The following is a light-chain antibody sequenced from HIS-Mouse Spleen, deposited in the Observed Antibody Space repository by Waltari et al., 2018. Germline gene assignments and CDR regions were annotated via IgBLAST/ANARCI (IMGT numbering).Light chain of an antibody. Sequence: SYQLTQPPPVAVSPGQTARLNRSGDALPKKYAYWYQQKSGQAPVLVIYEDSKRPSGIPERFSGSSSGTMATLTISGAQVEDEADYYCYSTDSSGNHRVFGGGTKLTVL. CDR2: EDS. V-gene: IGLV3-10*01. J-gene: IGLJ2*01. CDR3: YSTDSSGNHRV. CDR1: ALPKKY.